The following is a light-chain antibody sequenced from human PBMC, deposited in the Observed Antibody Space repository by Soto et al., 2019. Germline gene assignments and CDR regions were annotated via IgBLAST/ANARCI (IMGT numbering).Light chain of an antibody. CDR3: RSYDSSLSGYV. CDR2: GNS. V-gene: IGLV1-40*01. CDR1: SSNIGAGYH. J-gene: IGLJ1*01. Sequence: QAVVTQPPSVSGAPGQRVTISCTGSSSNIGAGYHVHWYQQLPGTAPKLLIYGNSNRPSGVPDRFSGSKSGTSASLAITGLQAEDEADYYCRSYDSSLSGYVFGTGTKLTVL.